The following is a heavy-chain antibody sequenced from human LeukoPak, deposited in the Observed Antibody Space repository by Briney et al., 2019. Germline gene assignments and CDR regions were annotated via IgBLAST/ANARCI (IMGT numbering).Heavy chain of an antibody. CDR2: ISPSGGST. CDR1: GYTFTSNY. V-gene: IGHV1-46*01. Sequence: ASVKVSCKAFGYTFTSNYMHWVRQAPGQGPEGMGVISPSGGSTTYAQKFQGRVALTRDMSTSTDYLELSSLRADDTAVYYCARVPLRYFDWFKYYFDYWGQGTLVTVSS. D-gene: IGHD3-9*01. J-gene: IGHJ4*02. CDR3: ARVPLRYFDWFKYYFDY.